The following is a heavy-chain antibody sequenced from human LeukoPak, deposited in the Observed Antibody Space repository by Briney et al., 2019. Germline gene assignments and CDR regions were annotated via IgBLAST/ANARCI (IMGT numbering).Heavy chain of an antibody. CDR3: AREIGYCSSTSCPGGGVLDY. J-gene: IGHJ4*02. CDR2: LNTNTGNP. CDR1: GYTFTSYA. Sequence: ASVKVSCKASGYTFTSYAMNWVRQAPGQGLEWMGWLNTNTGNPTYAQGFTGRFVFSLDTSVSTAYLQISGLKAEDTAVYYCAREIGYCSSTSCPGGGVLDYWGQGTLVTVSS. D-gene: IGHD2-2*03. V-gene: IGHV7-4-1*02.